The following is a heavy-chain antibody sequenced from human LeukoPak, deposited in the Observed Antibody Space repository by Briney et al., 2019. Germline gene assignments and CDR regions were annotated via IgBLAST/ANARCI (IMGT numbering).Heavy chain of an antibody. D-gene: IGHD6-19*01. V-gene: IGHV3-53*01. Sequence: GGSLILSCAASGFTVSTNYMSWVRQAPGKGLEWVSVIYSADSTYYADSVKGRFTISRDNSKNTLYLQMNSLRAEDTAVYYCATAVAGPPFDYWGQGTLVTVSS. CDR1: GFTVSTNY. CDR2: IYSADST. J-gene: IGHJ4*02. CDR3: ATAVAGPPFDY.